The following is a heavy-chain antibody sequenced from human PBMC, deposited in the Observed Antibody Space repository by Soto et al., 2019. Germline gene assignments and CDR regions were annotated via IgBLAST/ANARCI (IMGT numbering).Heavy chain of an antibody. J-gene: IGHJ6*02. V-gene: IGHV3-15*07. CDR3: TTSSRPDIVVVPAPWPYYYYGMDV. CDR1: GFTFSNAW. CDR2: IKSKTDGGTT. Sequence: GGSLRLSYAASGFTFSNAWMNWVRQAPGKGLEWVGRIKSKTDGGTTDYAAPVKGRFTISRDDSKNTLYLQMNSLKTEDTAVYYCTTSSRPDIVVVPAPWPYYYYGMDVWGQGTTVTVSS. D-gene: IGHD2-2*01.